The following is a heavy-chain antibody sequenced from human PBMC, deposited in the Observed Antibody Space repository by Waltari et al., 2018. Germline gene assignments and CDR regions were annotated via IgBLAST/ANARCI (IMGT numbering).Heavy chain of an antibody. CDR1: GGTFSSYA. Sequence: VQLVQSGAEVKKPGSSVKVSCKASGGTFSSYANSWVRQAPGKGQEWVANIKQDGREKYYVDSVKGRFTISRDNAKNSLYLQMNSLRAEDTAVYYCAREQGGGFDYWGQGTLVTVSS. J-gene: IGHJ4*02. D-gene: IGHD2-15*01. V-gene: IGHV3-7*01. CDR2: IKQDGREK. CDR3: AREQGGGFDY.